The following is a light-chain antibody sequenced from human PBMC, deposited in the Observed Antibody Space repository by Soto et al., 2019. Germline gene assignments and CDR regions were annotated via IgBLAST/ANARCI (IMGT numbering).Light chain of an antibody. V-gene: IGKV3-20*01. CDR2: GAS. CDR1: QSVSSSY. Sequence: PVARASLSCRASQSVSSSYLAWCQQKPGQAPRLLIYGASNRATGIPDRFSGSGSGTDFTLTISRLEPEDFAVYYCQQHDNSPLTFGGGTKVDIK. J-gene: IGKJ4*01. CDR3: QQHDNSPLT.